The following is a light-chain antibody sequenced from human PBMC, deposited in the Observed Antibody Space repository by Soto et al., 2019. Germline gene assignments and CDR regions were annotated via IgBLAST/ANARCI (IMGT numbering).Light chain of an antibody. CDR1: EDIKDY. V-gene: IGKV1-16*02. Sequence: MTQSPSSVSACVGDTVSITCWAGEDIKDYLAWFQQKPGQAPKSLIFAPSSLQRGAPSKSIGSGSGTDCTLTISSLQAEEVATYFCQQYHSYPLSFGGGTKVDI. CDR3: QQYHSYPLS. J-gene: IGKJ4*01. CDR2: APS.